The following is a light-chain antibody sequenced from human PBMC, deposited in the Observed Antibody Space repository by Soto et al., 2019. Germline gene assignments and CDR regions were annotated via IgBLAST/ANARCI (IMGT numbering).Light chain of an antibody. CDR3: QQSDNLPFT. CDR1: QDITSY. J-gene: IGKJ4*01. V-gene: IGKV1-33*01. CDR2: DAS. Sequence: DIQMTQSPSSLSASVGDRVTMTCQATQDITSYLHWYQQKPGKAPKLLIHDASNLEAGVPSRFSGRGSGTHFTLTISSLQPEDIAIYYCQQSDNLPFTFGGGTKVEIK.